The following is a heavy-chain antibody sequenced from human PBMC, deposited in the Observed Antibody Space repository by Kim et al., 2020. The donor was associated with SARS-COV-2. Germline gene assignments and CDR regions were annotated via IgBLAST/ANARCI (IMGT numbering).Heavy chain of an antibody. CDR3: ATVSGPAGYDFWSGYSWFDP. Sequence: ASVKVSCKVSGYTVTELSMHWVRQAPGKGLEWMGGFDPEDGETIYAQKFQGRVTMTEDTSTDTAYMELSSLRSEDTAVYYCATVSGPAGYDFWSGYSWFDPWGQGTLVTVSS. CDR2: FDPEDGET. V-gene: IGHV1-24*01. D-gene: IGHD3-3*01. CDR1: GYTVTELS. J-gene: IGHJ5*02.